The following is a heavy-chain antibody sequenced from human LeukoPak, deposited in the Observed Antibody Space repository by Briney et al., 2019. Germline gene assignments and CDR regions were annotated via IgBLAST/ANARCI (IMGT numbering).Heavy chain of an antibody. V-gene: IGHV3-23*01. D-gene: IGHD6-19*01. Sequence: GSLRLSCAASGFTFYSYGMNWVRQAPGKGLEWVSGINRSGDSTSYADSVKGRFTISRDNSKNTLYLQMNSLRAEDTAVYYCVKDDNSGWFPPLDFWGQGTLVTVSS. CDR1: GFTFYSYG. CDR3: VKDDNSGWFPPLDF. J-gene: IGHJ4*02. CDR2: INRSGDST.